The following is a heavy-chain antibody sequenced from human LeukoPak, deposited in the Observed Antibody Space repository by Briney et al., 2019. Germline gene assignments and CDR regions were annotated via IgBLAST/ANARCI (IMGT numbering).Heavy chain of an antibody. CDR3: ARHAGVGATGGGWFDP. V-gene: IGHV4-39*01. CDR2: IYYSGST. J-gene: IGHJ5*02. D-gene: IGHD1-26*01. CDR1: GGSISSSSYY. Sequence: PSETLSLTCTVAGGSISSSSYYWGWIRQPPGKGLEWIGSIYYSGSTYYNPSLKSRVTISVDTSKNQFSLKLSSVTAADTAVYYCARHAGVGATGGGWFDPWGQGTLVTVSS.